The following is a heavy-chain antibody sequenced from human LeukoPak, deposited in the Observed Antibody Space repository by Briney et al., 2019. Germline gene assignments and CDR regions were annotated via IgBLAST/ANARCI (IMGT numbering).Heavy chain of an antibody. D-gene: IGHD3-22*01. CDR1: GFTFSSYG. CDR2: ISYDGSNK. V-gene: IGHV3-30*03. Sequence: QPGGSLRLSCAASGFTFSSYGMHWVRQAPGKGLEWVAVISYDGSNKYYADSVKGRFTISRDNSKNTLYLQMNSLRAEDTAVYYCARTGYYDSSGYILGAFDIWGQGTMVTVSS. CDR3: ARTGYYDSSGYILGAFDI. J-gene: IGHJ3*02.